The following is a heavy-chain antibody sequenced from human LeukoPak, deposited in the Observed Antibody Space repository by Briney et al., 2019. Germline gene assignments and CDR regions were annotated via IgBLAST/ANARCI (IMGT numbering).Heavy chain of an antibody. D-gene: IGHD3-10*01. CDR2: ISWNSGSI. Sequence: GRSVRLSWAASGFTFEDYAMQGVRQAPGKGLEWVAGISWNSGSIGYADAVKGRLTISRDNAKNSLYLQINSPNGDDTAVYYCANSPGPLTEYWGQGTLVTVSS. CDR3: ANSPGPLTEY. V-gene: IGHV3-9*01. CDR1: GFTFEDYA. J-gene: IGHJ4*02.